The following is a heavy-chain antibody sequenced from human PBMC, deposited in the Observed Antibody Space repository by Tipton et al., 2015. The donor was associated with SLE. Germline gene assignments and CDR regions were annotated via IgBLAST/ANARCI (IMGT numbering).Heavy chain of an antibody. D-gene: IGHD5-18*01. CDR1: GGSISSYY. CDR3: AREISYGTNY. V-gene: IGHV4-59*12. CDR2: IYYSGST. J-gene: IGHJ4*02. Sequence: TLSLTCTVSGGSISSYYWSWIRQPPGKGLEWIGYIYYSGSTNYNPSLKSRVTISVDTSKNQFSLKLSSVTAADTAVYYCAREISYGTNYWGQGTLVTVSS.